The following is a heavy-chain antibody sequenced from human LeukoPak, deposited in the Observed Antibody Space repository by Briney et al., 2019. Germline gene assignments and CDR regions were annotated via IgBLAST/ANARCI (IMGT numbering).Heavy chain of an antibody. CDR1: GGTFSSYA. D-gene: IGHD2-15*01. V-gene: IGHV1-69*13. CDR3: AKLGADCSGGSCYSYYYYMDV. J-gene: IGHJ6*03. CDR2: IIPIFGTA. Sequence: SVKVSCKASGGTFSSYAISWVRQAPGQGLEWMGGIIPIFGTANYAQKFQGRVTITADESTSTAYMELSSLRSEDTAVYYCAKLGADCSGGSCYSYYYYMDVWGKGTTATISS.